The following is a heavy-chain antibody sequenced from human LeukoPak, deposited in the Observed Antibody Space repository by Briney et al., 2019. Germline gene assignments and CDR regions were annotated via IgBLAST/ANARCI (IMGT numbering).Heavy chain of an antibody. D-gene: IGHD1-26*01. Sequence: GGSLRLSCAASGFSFSSYGMHWVRLAPGRGLEWVAFIPGDGSYEKYADSVKGRFAISRDNSKSTLYLHMNSLRAEDTAVYYCARVETGSSYWGQGTLVTVSS. V-gene: IGHV3-30*02. CDR2: IPGDGSYE. J-gene: IGHJ4*02. CDR3: ARVETGSSY. CDR1: GFSFSSYG.